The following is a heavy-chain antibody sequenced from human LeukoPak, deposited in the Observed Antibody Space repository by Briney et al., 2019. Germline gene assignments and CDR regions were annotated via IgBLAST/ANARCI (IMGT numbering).Heavy chain of an antibody. CDR3: ARDEVGYYGSGTPQDY. J-gene: IGHJ4*02. Sequence: PGGSLRLSCAASGFTFSSYGMHWVRQAPGKGLEWVSVIYSGGSTYYADSVKGRFTISRDNSKNTLYLQMNSLRAEDTAVYYCARDEVGYYGSGTPQDYWGQGTLVTVSS. V-gene: IGHV3-66*01. CDR2: IYSGGST. D-gene: IGHD3-10*01. CDR1: GFTFSSYG.